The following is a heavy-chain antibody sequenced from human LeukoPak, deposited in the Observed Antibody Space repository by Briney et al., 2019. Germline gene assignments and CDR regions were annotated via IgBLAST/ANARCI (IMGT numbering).Heavy chain of an antibody. J-gene: IGHJ5*02. CDR1: GGSISSSSYY. CDR3: ARHVKHYYDSSGRGFDP. D-gene: IGHD3-22*01. Sequence: SETLSLTCTVSGGSISSSSYYWGWIRQPPGKGLEWIGNIYYSGSTYYNPSLKSRVTISVDTSKNQFSLKLSSVTAADTAVYYCARHVKHYYDSSGRGFDPWGQGTLVTVSS. CDR2: IYYSGST. V-gene: IGHV4-39*01.